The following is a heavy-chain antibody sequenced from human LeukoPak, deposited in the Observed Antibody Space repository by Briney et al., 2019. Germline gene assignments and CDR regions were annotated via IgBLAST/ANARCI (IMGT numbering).Heavy chain of an antibody. CDR1: GGSISSYY. V-gene: IGHV4-59*08. Sequence: PSETLSLTCTVSGGSISSYYWSWIRQPPGKGLEWIGFIYYTGTTRYNPSLDSRATISVDTSTNQFSLNLDSVTAADTAVYYCARLGSYFDYWGQGTLVTVSS. CDR2: IYYTGTT. D-gene: IGHD3-10*01. J-gene: IGHJ4*02. CDR3: ARLGSYFDY.